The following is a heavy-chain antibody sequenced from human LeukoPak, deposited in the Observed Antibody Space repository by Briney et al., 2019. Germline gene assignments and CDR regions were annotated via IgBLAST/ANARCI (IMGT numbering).Heavy chain of an antibody. CDR1: GGTLSSYA. Sequence: SVRVSCKAPGGTLSSYAISWVRHAPGQGLGRRAGIIPIFGAANYAQKFQGRVTITADESTSTAYMELSSLRSEDTAVYYCARGPAVAGIGYFDYWGQGTLVTVSS. J-gene: IGHJ4*02. CDR3: ARGPAVAGIGYFDY. V-gene: IGHV1-69*13. CDR2: IIPIFGAA. D-gene: IGHD6-19*01.